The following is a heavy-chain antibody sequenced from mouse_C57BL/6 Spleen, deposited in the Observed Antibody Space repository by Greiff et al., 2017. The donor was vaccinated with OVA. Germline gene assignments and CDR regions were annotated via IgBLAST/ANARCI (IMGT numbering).Heavy chain of an antibody. CDR1: GYAFSSSW. Sequence: QVQLQESGPELVKPGASVKISCKASGYAFSSSWMNWVKQRPGKGLEWIGRIYPGDGYTNYTGKFKGKATLTADKSSSTAYMQLSSLTSEDSAVYFCANPYYYGSSLYAMDYWGQGTSVTVSS. V-gene: IGHV1-82*01. CDR2: IYPGDGYT. J-gene: IGHJ4*01. CDR3: ANPYYYGSSLYAMDY. D-gene: IGHD1-1*01.